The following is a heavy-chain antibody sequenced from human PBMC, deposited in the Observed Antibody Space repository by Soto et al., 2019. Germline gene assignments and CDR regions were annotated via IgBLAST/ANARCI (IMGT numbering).Heavy chain of an antibody. CDR2: ISSSSSYI. V-gene: IGHV3-21*01. D-gene: IGHD3-22*01. CDR1: GFTFSVYT. Sequence: GGSLRLSCAASGFTFSVYTMNWVRQAPGKGLEWVSSISSSSSYIFYADSVKGRFTISRDNAKNSLYLQVNSLRAEDTAVYYCARGLPNYDSSGYYYGYWGQGTLVTVSS. J-gene: IGHJ4*02. CDR3: ARGLPNYDSSGYYYGY.